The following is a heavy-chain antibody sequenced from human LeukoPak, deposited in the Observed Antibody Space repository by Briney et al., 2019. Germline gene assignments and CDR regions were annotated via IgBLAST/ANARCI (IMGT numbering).Heavy chain of an antibody. J-gene: IGHJ3*01. CDR1: GFTFSSYD. CDR2: IGTAGDT. D-gene: IGHD3-22*01. V-gene: IGHV3-13*01. Sequence: GGSLRLSCAASGFTFSSYDMHWVRQATGKGLEWVSAIGTAGDTYYPGSVKGRFTISRENAKNSLYLQMNSLRAGDTAVYYCARDGRNSYYYDSFDVWGQGTMVTVSS. CDR3: ARDGRNSYYYDSFDV.